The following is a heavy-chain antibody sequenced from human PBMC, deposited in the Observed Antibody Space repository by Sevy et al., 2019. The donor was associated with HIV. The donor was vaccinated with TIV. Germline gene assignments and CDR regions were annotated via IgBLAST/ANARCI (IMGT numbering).Heavy chain of an antibody. CDR3: VRDGLDGSHYPDVFNV. CDR1: GYTFLTYG. CDR2: IGVSHGNT. V-gene: IGHV1-18*01. Sequence: ASVKVSCQASGYTFLTYGVSWVRQAPGQGLEWMGWIGVSHGNTKYAQNLQGRATVTADKSTFTAYLEMRSLTYGDTALFYCVRDGLDGSHYPDVFNVWGQGTMVTVSS. D-gene: IGHD1-26*01. J-gene: IGHJ3*01.